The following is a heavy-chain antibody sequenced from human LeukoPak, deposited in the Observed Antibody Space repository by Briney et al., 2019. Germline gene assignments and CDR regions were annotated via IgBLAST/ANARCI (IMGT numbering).Heavy chain of an antibody. J-gene: IGHJ5*02. D-gene: IGHD2-2*01. V-gene: IGHV4-59*01. CDR1: GASISSYY. CDR3: ARDYCSSTSCHLGGFDP. Sequence: KTSETLSLTCTVSGASISSYYGSWIRHPPGKGWEGIGYIYYSGSTNYNPSLKSRVTISVDTSKNQFSLKLSSVTAADTAVYYCARDYCSSTSCHLGGFDPWGQGTLVTVSS. CDR2: IYYSGST.